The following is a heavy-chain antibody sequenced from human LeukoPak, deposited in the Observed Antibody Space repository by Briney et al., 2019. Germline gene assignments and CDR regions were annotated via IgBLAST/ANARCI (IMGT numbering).Heavy chain of an antibody. Sequence: PSETLSLTCTVSGGSLSSHYWSWIRQPPGKGLDWIGYIYSRGNTKYNPSLKSRVTISIDTSKNQFSLKLNSVTAADTAVYYCARDGGSTWDFDYWGQRTQVTVSS. CDR1: GGSLSSHY. J-gene: IGHJ4*02. CDR2: IYSRGNT. D-gene: IGHD6-13*01. CDR3: ARDGGSTWDFDY. V-gene: IGHV4-59*11.